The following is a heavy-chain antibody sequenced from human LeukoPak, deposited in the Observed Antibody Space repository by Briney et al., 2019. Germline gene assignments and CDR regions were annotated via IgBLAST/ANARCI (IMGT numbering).Heavy chain of an antibody. CDR1: GFTFSSSA. CDR2: ISGSGGNT. V-gene: IGHV3-23*01. J-gene: IGHJ4*02. Sequence: GGSLRLSCAASGFTFSSSAMSWVRQAPGKGLDWVSAISGSGGNTYYADSVKGRFTISRDNSKNTLYLQMNSLRAEDTAVYYCAKDSAHGSSSLVWGQGTLVTVSS. CDR3: AKDSAHGSSSLV. D-gene: IGHD6-6*01.